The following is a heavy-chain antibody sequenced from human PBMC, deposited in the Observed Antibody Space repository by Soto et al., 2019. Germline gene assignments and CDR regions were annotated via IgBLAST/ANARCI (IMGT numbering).Heavy chain of an antibody. CDR2: IVVGSGNT. J-gene: IGHJ6*03. D-gene: IGHD6-13*01. CDR1: GFTFTNSA. V-gene: IGHV1-58*02. CDR3: ARRGAAGGIRHYMDV. Sequence: SVKVSCKASGFTFTNSAIQWVRQARGQRLEWIGWIVVGSGNTNYAQKFQERLTITRDMSTSTAYMELSSLRSEDTAVYYCARRGAAGGIRHYMDVWGKGTTVTVSS.